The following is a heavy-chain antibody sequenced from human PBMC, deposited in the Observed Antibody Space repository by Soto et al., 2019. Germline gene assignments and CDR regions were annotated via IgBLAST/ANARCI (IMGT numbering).Heavy chain of an antibody. Sequence: AQLVESGGGLVKPGGSLRLSCAVSGFTLKTYTMSWVRQAPGRGLEWVSSISSSSSYIYTADSLKGRFTISRDNAENPLFLQMDGVGVEDTAVYFCARGRGHPGPYCSTGGCDYYVASWGQGILVTVSS. CDR3: ARGRGHPGPYCSTGGCDYYVAS. D-gene: IGHD2-15*01. J-gene: IGHJ4*02. CDR1: GFTLKTYT. V-gene: IGHV3-21*02. CDR2: ISSSSSYI.